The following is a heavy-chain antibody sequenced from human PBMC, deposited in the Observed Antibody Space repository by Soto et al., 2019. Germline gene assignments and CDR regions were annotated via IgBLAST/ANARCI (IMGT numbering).Heavy chain of an antibody. CDR1: GFTFDDYA. CDR2: ISWNSGSI. Sequence: GGSLRLSCAASGFTFDDYAMHWVRQAPGKGLEWVSGISWNSGSIGYADSVKGRFTISRDNAKNSLYLQMNSLRAEDTALYYCAKGRKVAAAGTQGDYYYYMDVWGKGTTVTVSS. V-gene: IGHV3-9*01. CDR3: AKGRKVAAAGTQGDYYYYMDV. J-gene: IGHJ6*03. D-gene: IGHD6-13*01.